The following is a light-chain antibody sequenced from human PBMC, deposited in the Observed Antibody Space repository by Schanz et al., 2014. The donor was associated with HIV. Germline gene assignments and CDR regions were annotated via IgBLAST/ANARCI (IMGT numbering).Light chain of an antibody. CDR2: DAS. CDR3: QQYVGFYHT. V-gene: IGKV1-13*02. CDR1: QGVGSA. Sequence: AIQLTQTPPSLSASVGDRVIITCRASQGVGSALAWYQQRPGKAPKLLISDASSLKRGVPSRFSGRGSGTEFTLTISGLQPEDFATYYCQQYVGFYHTFGQGTKVEIK. J-gene: IGKJ1*01.